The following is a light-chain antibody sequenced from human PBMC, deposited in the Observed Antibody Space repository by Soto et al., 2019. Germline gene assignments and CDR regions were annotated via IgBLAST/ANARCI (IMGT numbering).Light chain of an antibody. CDR2: GAS. Sequence: EIVLTQSPGTLSLSPGERATLSCRASQSVSSSYLAWYHQKPGQAPRLLIYGASSRSTGIPDRFSGSGCGTDLTLTISILEPEDFAVYYCQQYGSLPPRSDTFGQGKKLEIK. CDR1: QSVSSSY. V-gene: IGKV3-20*01. CDR3: QQYGSLPPRSDT. J-gene: IGKJ2*01.